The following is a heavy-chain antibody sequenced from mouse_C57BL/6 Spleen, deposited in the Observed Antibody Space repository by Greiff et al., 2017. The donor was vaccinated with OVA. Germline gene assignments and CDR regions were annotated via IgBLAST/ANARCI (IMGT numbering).Heavy chain of an antibody. CDR1: GFTFSSYG. CDR3: ARPSGGPYYFDD. Sequence: EVMLVESGGDLVKPGGSLKLSCAASGFTFSSYGMSWVRQTPDKRLEWVATISSGGSYTYYPDSVKGRFTISRDNAKNTLYLQMSSLKSEDTAMYYCARPSGGPYYFDDWGQGTTLTVSS. CDR2: ISSGGSYT. D-gene: IGHD1-1*02. J-gene: IGHJ2*01. V-gene: IGHV5-6*01.